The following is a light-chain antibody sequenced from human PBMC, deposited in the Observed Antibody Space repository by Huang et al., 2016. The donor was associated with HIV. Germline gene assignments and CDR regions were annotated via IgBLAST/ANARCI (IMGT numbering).Light chain of an antibody. Sequence: EVVLTQSPGTLSLSPGERATLSCRASQTISSNYFARYQQKPGQAPRLLIYGTSNRATGIPDRFSGSGSGTDCTLTISRLEPEDFAVYYCQQYGNSPPYTFGQGTTLDIK. CDR3: QQYGNSPPYT. J-gene: IGKJ2*01. V-gene: IGKV3-20*01. CDR2: GTS. CDR1: QTISSNY.